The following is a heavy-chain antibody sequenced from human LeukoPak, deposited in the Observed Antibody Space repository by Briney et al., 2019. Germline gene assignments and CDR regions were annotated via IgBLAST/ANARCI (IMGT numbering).Heavy chain of an antibody. V-gene: IGHV3-11*04. Sequence: GGSLRLSCAASGFTVSSNYMSWVRQAPGKGLEWVSYISSSGSTIYYADSVKGRFSISRDNAKNSLYLQMNRLRAEDTAVYYCARDLYGYDSSGSSPLFDYWGQGTLVTVSS. CDR3: ARDLYGYDSSGSSPLFDY. CDR1: GFTVSSNY. D-gene: IGHD3-22*01. CDR2: ISSSGSTI. J-gene: IGHJ4*02.